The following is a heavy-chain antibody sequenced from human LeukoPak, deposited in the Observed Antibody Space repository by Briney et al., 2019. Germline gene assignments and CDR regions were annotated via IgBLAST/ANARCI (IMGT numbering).Heavy chain of an antibody. CDR2: IRSKAYGGTT. J-gene: IGHJ4*02. D-gene: IGHD3-3*01. Sequence: PGGSLRLSCTASGFTFGDYAMSWFRRAPGKGLEWVGFIRSKAYGGTTEYAASVKGRFTISRDDSKSIAYLQMNSLKTEDTAVYYCTRVLRFLEWSFDYWGQGTLVTVSS. V-gene: IGHV3-49*03. CDR1: GFTFGDYA. CDR3: TRVLRFLEWSFDY.